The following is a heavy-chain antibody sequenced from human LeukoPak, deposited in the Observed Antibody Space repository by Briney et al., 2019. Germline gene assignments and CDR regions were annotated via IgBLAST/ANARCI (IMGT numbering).Heavy chain of an antibody. CDR2: ISGSGGST. D-gene: IGHD5-18*01. CDR1: GCTWSSYA. V-gene: IGHV3-23*01. Sequence: GVSLRLSCEASGCTWSSYAMSCFGGAAGMLRKSFAVISGSGGSTYYADSVKGQFTIFRDNSKNTVYLQMNSLRADDTAVYYCAKGDTGMVRRYYFDYWGQGTLVTVSS. J-gene: IGHJ4*02. CDR3: AKGDTGMVRRYYFDY.